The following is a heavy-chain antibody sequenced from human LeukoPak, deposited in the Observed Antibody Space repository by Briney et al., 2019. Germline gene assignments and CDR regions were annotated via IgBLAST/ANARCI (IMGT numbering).Heavy chain of an antibody. CDR2: ITSSSTYI. CDR1: GFTFSSYS. Sequence: GGSLRLSCAAFGFTFSSYSMNWVRQAPGKGLEWVSSITSSSTYIYYADSVKGRFTISRDNARNSLYLQMNSLRAEDTAVYYCARDPYSGSYGNDYYYYMDVWGKGTTVTISS. CDR3: ARDPYSGSYGNDYYYYMDV. D-gene: IGHD1-26*01. J-gene: IGHJ6*03. V-gene: IGHV3-21*01.